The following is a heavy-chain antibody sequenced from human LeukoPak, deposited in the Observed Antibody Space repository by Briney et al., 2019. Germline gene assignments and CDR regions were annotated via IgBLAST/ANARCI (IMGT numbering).Heavy chain of an antibody. V-gene: IGHV3-21*01. Sequence: GGSLRLSCAASGFTFSSYSMNWVRQAPGKGLEWVSSISSSSSYTYYADSVKGRFTISRDNAKNSPYLQMNSLRAEDTAVYYCAIDQACCGDYGGSDAFDSWGQGTTVSVSS. CDR2: ISSSSSYT. J-gene: IGHJ3*02. CDR3: AIDQACCGDYGGSDAFDS. D-gene: IGHD4-23*01. CDR1: GFTFSSYS.